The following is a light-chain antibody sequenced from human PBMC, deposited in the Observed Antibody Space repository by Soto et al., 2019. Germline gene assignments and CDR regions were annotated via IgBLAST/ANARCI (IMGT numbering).Light chain of an antibody. CDR2: GVS. Sequence: EIVLTQSPGTLSLSPGERATLSCRASQSGSDSYLAWYQQKPGQPPRLLIYGVSSRATGIPDRFGGSGSGTDFTLTISRLEPEDFAVYYCQQYGSSPRTFGQGTRLEIK. CDR1: QSGSDSY. CDR3: QQYGSSPRT. V-gene: IGKV3-20*01. J-gene: IGKJ5*01.